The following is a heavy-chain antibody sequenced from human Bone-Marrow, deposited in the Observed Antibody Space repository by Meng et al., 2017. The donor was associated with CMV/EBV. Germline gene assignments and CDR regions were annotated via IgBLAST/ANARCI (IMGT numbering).Heavy chain of an antibody. J-gene: IGHJ4*02. CDR1: GGSISSYY. Sequence: SETLSLTCTVSGGSISSYYWSWIRQPPGKGLEWIGYIYYSGSTNYNPSLKSRVTISVYTSKNQFSLKLSSVTAADTAVYYCARESKWPHLMAPSDYWGQGTLVTVSS. D-gene: IGHD5-12*01. V-gene: IGHV4-59*01. CDR3: ARESKWPHLMAPSDY. CDR2: IYYSGST.